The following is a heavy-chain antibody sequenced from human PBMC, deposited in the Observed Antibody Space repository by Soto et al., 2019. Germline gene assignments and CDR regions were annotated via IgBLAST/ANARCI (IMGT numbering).Heavy chain of an antibody. CDR3: AREKVGTTFFDN. CDR2: IYPSVSS. CDR1: GFAISRGYY. Sequence: SETLSLTCSVSGFAISRGYYWSWVRQPPGKGLEWIGSIYPSVSSYHNPSLATRLRLSIDASKNQFTLNLTSVTAADTALYFCAREKVGTTFFDNWGQGIQVTVSS. D-gene: IGHD1-1*01. V-gene: IGHV4-38-2*02. J-gene: IGHJ4*02.